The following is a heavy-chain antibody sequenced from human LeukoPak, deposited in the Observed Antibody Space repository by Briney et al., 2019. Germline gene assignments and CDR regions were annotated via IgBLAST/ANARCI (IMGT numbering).Heavy chain of an antibody. CDR3: GREDCNNVRCYGASDA. Sequence: GGALRLSCVGSGLTFSSYGMDWVRQAAGKGLEGVSSISSNNNIYYADSVKGRFTISRDNAKNSLSLQMNSLRGEDTAVYYCGREDCNNVRCYGASDAWGPGTLVTGSS. D-gene: IGHD2-2*01. CDR2: ISSNNNI. J-gene: IGHJ5*02. CDR1: GLTFSSYG. V-gene: IGHV3-21*01.